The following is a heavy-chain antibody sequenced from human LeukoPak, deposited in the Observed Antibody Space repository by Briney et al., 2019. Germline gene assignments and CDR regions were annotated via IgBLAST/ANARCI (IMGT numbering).Heavy chain of an antibody. Sequence: GGSLRLSCAASGFAVSSNYMSWVRQAPGKGLEWVSAISGSGGSTYYADSVKGRFTISRDNSKNTLYLQMNSLRAEDTAVYYCANDLWFGESPFDPWGQGTLVTVSS. D-gene: IGHD3-10*01. CDR3: ANDLWFGESPFDP. CDR1: GFAVSSNY. CDR2: ISGSGGST. J-gene: IGHJ5*02. V-gene: IGHV3-23*01.